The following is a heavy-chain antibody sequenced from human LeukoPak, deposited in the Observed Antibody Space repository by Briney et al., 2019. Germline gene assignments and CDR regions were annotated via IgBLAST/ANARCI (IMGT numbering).Heavy chain of an antibody. V-gene: IGHV4-38-2*02. Sequence: SETLSLTCSVSDYSVSSGYWGWIRQPPRKGLEWIGIIYHSGITYYNPSLKSRVTISVDTSKNQFSLKLTSVTAADTAMYYCARPSMVRGVMGWFDPWGQGTLVTVSS. CDR2: IYHSGIT. CDR1: DYSVSSGY. CDR3: ARPSMVRGVMGWFDP. J-gene: IGHJ5*02. D-gene: IGHD3-10*01.